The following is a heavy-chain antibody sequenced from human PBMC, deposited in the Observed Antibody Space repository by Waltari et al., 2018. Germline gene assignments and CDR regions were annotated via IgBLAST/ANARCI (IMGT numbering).Heavy chain of an antibody. V-gene: IGHV3-21*01. CDR2: ISSSSSYI. D-gene: IGHD3-3*01. J-gene: IGHJ4*02. CDR1: GFTFSSYS. CDR3: ARDYYDFWSGYPPFDY. Sequence: EVQLVESGGGLVKPGGSLRLSCAASGFTFSSYSMNWVRQAPGRGLEWVSSISSSSSYIYYADSVKGRFTISRDNAKNSLYLQMNSLRAEDTAVYYCARDYYDFWSGYPPFDYWGQGTLVTVSS.